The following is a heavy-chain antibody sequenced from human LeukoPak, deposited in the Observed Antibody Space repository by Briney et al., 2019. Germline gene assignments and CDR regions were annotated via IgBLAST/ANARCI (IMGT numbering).Heavy chain of an antibody. D-gene: IGHD5-18*01. CDR3: AGSSGYSYGYWFDP. CDR1: GGSISSYY. Sequence: SETLSLTCTVSGGSISSYYWSWIRQPPGKGLEWIGYIYYSGSTNYNPSLKSRVTISVDTPKNQFSLKLSSVTAADTAVYYCAGSSGYSYGYWFDPWGQGTLVTVSS. J-gene: IGHJ5*02. CDR2: IYYSGST. V-gene: IGHV4-59*08.